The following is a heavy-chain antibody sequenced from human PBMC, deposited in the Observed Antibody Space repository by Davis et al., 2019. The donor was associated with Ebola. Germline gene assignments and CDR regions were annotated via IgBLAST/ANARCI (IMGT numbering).Heavy chain of an antibody. V-gene: IGHV1-2*02. CDR3: ARWRPITIFGVRTLSQQYYYDMDV. CDR2: INPNSCGT. J-gene: IGHJ6*02. Sequence: ASVKVSCKASGYTFTGYYMHWVRQAPGQGLEWMGWINPNSCGTNYAQKFQGRVTMTRDTSISTAYMELSRLRSDDTAVYYCARWRPITIFGVRTLSQQYYYDMDVWGQGTTITVSS. D-gene: IGHD3-3*01. CDR1: GYTFTGYY.